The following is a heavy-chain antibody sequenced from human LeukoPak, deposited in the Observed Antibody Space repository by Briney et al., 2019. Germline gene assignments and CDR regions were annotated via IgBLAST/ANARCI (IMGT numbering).Heavy chain of an antibody. CDR1: GGTFSSYA. J-gene: IGHJ4*02. CDR2: MNPNSGNT. CDR3: ARGSSLIVAMDY. V-gene: IGHV1-8*02. Sequence: ASVKVSCKASGGTFSSYAINWVRQATGQGLGWMGWMNPNSGNTGYAQKFQGRVTMTRNTSISTAYMELSSLRSEDTAVYYCARGSSLIVAMDYWGQGTLVTVSS. D-gene: IGHD5-12*01.